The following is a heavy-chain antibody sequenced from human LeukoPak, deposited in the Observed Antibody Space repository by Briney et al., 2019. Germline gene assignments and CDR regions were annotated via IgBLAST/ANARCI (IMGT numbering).Heavy chain of an antibody. Sequence: SETLSLTCTVFGDSISSTTYYWAWLRQPPGKGLEWIGTIYYSGSTYYNPSLKNRVTISVDPSSNQFSLKLNSVTAADTAVYYCAGRGSGSYYYFDYWSQGTLVTVSS. J-gene: IGHJ4*02. V-gene: IGHV4-39*01. CDR3: AGRGSGSYYYFDY. CDR1: GDSISSTTYY. D-gene: IGHD1-26*01. CDR2: IYYSGST.